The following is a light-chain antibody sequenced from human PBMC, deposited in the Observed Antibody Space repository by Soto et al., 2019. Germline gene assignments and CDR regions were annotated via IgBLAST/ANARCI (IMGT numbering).Light chain of an antibody. CDR3: QQYDSSPLT. CDR1: QSVSSSY. CDR2: GAS. Sequence: EIVLTQSPGTLSLSPGERATLSCRASQSVSSSYLAWYQQKPGQAPRLLIYGASSRATGIPDRFSGSGSGTDFILTISRLEPEYFAVYYCQQYDSSPLTFGGGTKVEIK. J-gene: IGKJ4*01. V-gene: IGKV3-20*01.